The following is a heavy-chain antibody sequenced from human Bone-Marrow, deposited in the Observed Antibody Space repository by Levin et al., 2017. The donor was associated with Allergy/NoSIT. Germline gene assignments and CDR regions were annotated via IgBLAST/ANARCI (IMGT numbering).Heavy chain of an antibody. CDR3: ARGSGWTEPFDV. CDR2: IRMRVNGGTT. CDR1: GFKFDSYA. Sequence: PGGSLRLSCLSSGFKFDSYAMSWVRQAPGKGLEWVAFIRMRVNGGTTEYAPSVKGRFDISRDDSKNITYLQMNNLNIGDTAVYFCARGSGWTEPFDVWGQGTMVTVSS. J-gene: IGHJ3*01. V-gene: IGHV3-49*04. D-gene: IGHD3/OR15-3a*01.